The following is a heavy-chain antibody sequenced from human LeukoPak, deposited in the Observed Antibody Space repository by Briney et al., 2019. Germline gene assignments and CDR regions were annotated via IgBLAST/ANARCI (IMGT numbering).Heavy chain of an antibody. CDR2: INPNSGGT. Sequence: ASVKVSCKASGGTFSSYAISWVRQAPGQGLEWMGWINPNSGGTNYAQKFQGRVTMTRDTSISTAYMELSRLRSDDTAVYYCARVGLLYYYYYMDVWGKGTTVTVSS. CDR1: GGTFSSYA. CDR3: ARVGLLYYYYYMDV. D-gene: IGHD3-22*01. J-gene: IGHJ6*03. V-gene: IGHV1-2*02.